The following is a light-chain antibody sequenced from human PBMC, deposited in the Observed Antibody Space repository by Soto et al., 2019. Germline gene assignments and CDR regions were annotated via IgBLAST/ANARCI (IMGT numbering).Light chain of an antibody. V-gene: IGLV2-11*01. CDR1: SRDIGSYDF. CDR3: CSYAGTYTVL. J-gene: IGLJ1*01. Sequence: QSLLTQPASVSVSPGQSVTISCTGSSRDIGSYDFVSWYQQHPGKAPKLMIYDVNKRPSGVPDRFSASKSGITASLTISGLQAEDDADYYCCSYAGTYTVLFGTGTQVTVL. CDR2: DVN.